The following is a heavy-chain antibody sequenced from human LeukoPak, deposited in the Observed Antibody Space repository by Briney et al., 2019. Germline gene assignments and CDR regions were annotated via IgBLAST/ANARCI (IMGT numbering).Heavy chain of an antibody. CDR3: AMFYIAVAGQHDY. CDR2: ISGSGDST. D-gene: IGHD6-19*01. CDR1: GFTFNTYA. J-gene: IGHJ4*02. Sequence: GGSLRLSCVASGFTFNTYAMNWVRQAPGKGLEWVSGISGSGDSTYYADSVKGRFTISRDNSRNTLYLQMSSLRAEDTAIYYCAMFYIAVAGQHDYWGQGTLVTVSS. V-gene: IGHV3-23*01.